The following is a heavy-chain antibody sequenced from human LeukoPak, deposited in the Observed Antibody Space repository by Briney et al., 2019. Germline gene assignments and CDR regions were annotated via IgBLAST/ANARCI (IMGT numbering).Heavy chain of an antibody. V-gene: IGHV4-38-2*02. Sequence: SETLSLTCAVSGYSISSGYYWGWIRQPPGKGLEWIGSIYHSGSTYYNPSLKSRVTISVGTPKNQFSLKLSSVTAADTAVYYCARDEGYDTPGGWGQGTLVTVSS. CDR1: GYSISSGYY. CDR2: IYHSGST. J-gene: IGHJ4*02. CDR3: ARDEGYDTPGG. D-gene: IGHD3-9*01.